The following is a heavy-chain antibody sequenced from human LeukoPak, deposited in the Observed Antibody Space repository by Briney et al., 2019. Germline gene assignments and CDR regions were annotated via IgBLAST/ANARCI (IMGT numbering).Heavy chain of an antibody. J-gene: IGHJ3*02. D-gene: IGHD2-2*01. V-gene: IGHV3-21*01. Sequence: GGSLRLSCAASGFTFSSYSMNWVRQAPGKGLEWVSSISSSSSYIYRADSVKGRFTISRDNAKNSLYLQMNSLRAEDTAVYYCATHCSSTSCQTDAFDIWGQGTMVTVSS. CDR1: GFTFSSYS. CDR2: ISSSSSYI. CDR3: ATHCSSTSCQTDAFDI.